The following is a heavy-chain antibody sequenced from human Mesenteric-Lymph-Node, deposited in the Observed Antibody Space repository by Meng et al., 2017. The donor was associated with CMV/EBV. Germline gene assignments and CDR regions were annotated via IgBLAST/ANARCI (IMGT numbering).Heavy chain of an antibody. CDR3: ARDGDYYDSSGYNPFDY. V-gene: IGHV4-39*07. CDR2: IYYSGST. Sequence: QLQLQESGPGLVKPSETLSLTCTVSGCSISSSSYYWGWIRQPPGKGLELIGSIYYSGSTYYNPSLKSRVTISVDTSKNQFSLKLSSVAAADTAVYYCARDGDYYDSSGYNPFDYWGQGTLVTVSS. D-gene: IGHD3-22*01. CDR1: GCSISSSSYY. J-gene: IGHJ4*02.